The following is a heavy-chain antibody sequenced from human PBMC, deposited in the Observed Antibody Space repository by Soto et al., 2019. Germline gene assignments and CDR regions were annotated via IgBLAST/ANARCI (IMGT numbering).Heavy chain of an antibody. D-gene: IGHD3-3*01. J-gene: IGHJ6*02. Sequence: EVQLLESGGGLVQPGGSLRLSCAASGCTLSSYAMSWVRQAPGKGLEWVSAISGSGGSTYYADSVKGRFTISRDNSKNTLYLQMKSLRAEDTAVYYCAKDSHYDFWSGYYTKYGMDVWGQGTTVTVSS. CDR2: ISGSGGST. V-gene: IGHV3-23*01. CDR1: GCTLSSYA. CDR3: AKDSHYDFWSGYYTKYGMDV.